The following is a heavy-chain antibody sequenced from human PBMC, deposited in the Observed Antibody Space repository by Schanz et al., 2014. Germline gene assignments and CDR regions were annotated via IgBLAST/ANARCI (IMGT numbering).Heavy chain of an antibody. J-gene: IGHJ4*02. D-gene: IGHD3-3*01. CDR1: GYTFTSYY. Sequence: QVQLVQSGAEVKKPGASVKVSCKASGYTFTSYYMYWVRQAPGQGLEWMGVINPSGGSTIYAQKFPVRVTMTRDTSTSTVYMELSSLRSEDTAVYYCARGTRVRTTDFWSGLYYFDYWGQGTLVTVSS. CDR2: INPSGGST. CDR3: ARGTRVRTTDFWSGLYYFDY. V-gene: IGHV1-46*01.